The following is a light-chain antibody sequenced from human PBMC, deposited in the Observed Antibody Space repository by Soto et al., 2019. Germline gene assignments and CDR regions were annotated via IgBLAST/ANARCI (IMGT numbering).Light chain of an antibody. J-gene: IGKJ1*01. CDR2: GAS. Sequence: EIVMTQSPATLSVSPGERATLSCRASQSVSSNLAWYQQKPGQAPRLLIYGASTRATGIPARFSGSGSGTDLTLTISRLEPEDFAVYYCQQYGSSPWTFGQGSKVDIK. CDR3: QQYGSSPWT. CDR1: QSVSSN. V-gene: IGKV3-20*01.